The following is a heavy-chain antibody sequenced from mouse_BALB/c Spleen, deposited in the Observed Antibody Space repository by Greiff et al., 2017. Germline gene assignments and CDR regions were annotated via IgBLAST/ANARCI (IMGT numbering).Heavy chain of an antibody. V-gene: IGHV14-3*02. CDR3: ASCMTTGRYFDV. CDR1: GFNIKDTY. CDR2: IDPANGNT. J-gene: IGHJ1*01. D-gene: IGHD2-10*02. Sequence: EVQLQQSGAELVKPGASVKLSCTASGFNIKDTYMHWVKQRPEQGLEWIGRIDPANGNTKYDPKFQGKATITADTSSNTAYLQLSSLTSEDTAVYYCASCMTTGRYFDVWGAGTTVTVSS.